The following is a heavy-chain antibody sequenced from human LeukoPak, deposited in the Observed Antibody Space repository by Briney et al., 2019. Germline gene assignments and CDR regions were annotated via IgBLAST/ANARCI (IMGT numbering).Heavy chain of an antibody. V-gene: IGHV4-38-2*02. Sequence: SETLSLTCTVSDYYISSGYYWGWIRQPPGKGLEWIGSIYHSGSTYYNPSLKSRVTISVDTSKNQFSLKLSSVTAADTAVYYCARGDLHGATYYAFGYWGQGALVTVSS. CDR3: ARGDLHGATYYAFGY. D-gene: IGHD1-26*01. CDR1: DYYISSGYY. CDR2: IYHSGST. J-gene: IGHJ4*02.